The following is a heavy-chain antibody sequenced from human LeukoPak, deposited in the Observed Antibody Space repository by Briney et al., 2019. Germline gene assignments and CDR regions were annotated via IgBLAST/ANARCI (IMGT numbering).Heavy chain of an antibody. D-gene: IGHD3-9*01. V-gene: IGHV3-23*01. Sequence: GGSLRLSCAASGFTFSTYAMTWVRQAPGKGLEWVSAISDSGGSTYYADSVKGRFTISRDNSKNTLYLQMNSLRAEDTAVYYCAKDDSYFDWSNTDYWGQGTLVTVSS. CDR3: AKDDSYFDWSNTDY. CDR2: ISDSGGST. CDR1: GFTFSTYA. J-gene: IGHJ4*02.